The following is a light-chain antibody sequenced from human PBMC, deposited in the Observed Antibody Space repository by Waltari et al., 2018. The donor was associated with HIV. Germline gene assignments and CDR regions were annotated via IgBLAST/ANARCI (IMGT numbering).Light chain of an antibody. CDR3: GTWDTGLSVLV. V-gene: IGLV1-51*01. CDR2: NNN. CDR1: STNLGNNA. J-gene: IGLJ3*02. Sequence: QSVLTPPPSMSPAPGQSVTISCTGSSTNLGNNADSWYKLVPETPPKLLVYNNNKRPSGIPDRFSASQSGTSATLVIAGLQAGDEADYFCGTWDTGLSVLVFGGGTKLTVL.